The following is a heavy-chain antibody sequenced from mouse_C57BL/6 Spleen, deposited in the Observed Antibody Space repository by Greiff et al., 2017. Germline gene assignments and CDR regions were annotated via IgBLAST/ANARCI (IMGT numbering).Heavy chain of an antibody. CDR1: GYTFTDYE. V-gene: IGHV1-15*01. CDR2: IDPETGGT. J-gene: IGHJ2*01. CDR3: TRGGYGKGGFDY. Sequence: QVQLQQSGAELVRPGASVTLSCKASGYTFTDYEMHWVKQTPVHGLEWIGAIDPETGGTAYNQKFKGKAILTADKSSSTAYMELRSLTSEESAVYYCTRGGYGKGGFDYWGQGTTLTVSS. D-gene: IGHD2-1*01.